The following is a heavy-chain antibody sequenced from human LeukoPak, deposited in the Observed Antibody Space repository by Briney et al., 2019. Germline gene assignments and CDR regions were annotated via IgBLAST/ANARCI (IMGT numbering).Heavy chain of an antibody. CDR3: ARGTPLDY. CDR1: GFNFSIYG. CDR2: IWYDGSNK. D-gene: IGHD2-15*01. J-gene: IGHJ4*02. Sequence: GRSLRLSCAASGFNFSIYGMHWVRQAPGKGLEWVAIIWYDGSNKYCADSVKGRFTISRDNSKNTLYLQMNSLRDEDTAVYYCARGTPLDYWGQGTLVTVSS. V-gene: IGHV3-33*01.